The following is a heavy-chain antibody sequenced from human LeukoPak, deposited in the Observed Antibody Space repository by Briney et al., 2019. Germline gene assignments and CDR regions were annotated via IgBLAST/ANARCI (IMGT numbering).Heavy chain of an antibody. D-gene: IGHD6-19*01. CDR2: VYYIGST. J-gene: IGHJ5*01. CDR1: GGSFSDINYY. Sequence: PSETLSLTCSVSGGSFSDINYYWGWIRQSPGRGLEWIGSVYYIGSTLDNPSLKSRVSMFVDTSKNQFSRNVMSVTAADAGVFYCARVAYTTGWYQTPSFASWGQGTLASVSS. V-gene: IGHV4-39*02. CDR3: ARVAYTTGWYQTPSFAS.